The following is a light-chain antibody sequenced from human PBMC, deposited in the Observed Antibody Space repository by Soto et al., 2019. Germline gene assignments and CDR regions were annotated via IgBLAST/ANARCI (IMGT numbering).Light chain of an antibody. CDR3: CSYTSSFSLVWV. V-gene: IGLV2-14*03. CDR2: EVN. CDR1: RSDIGDSDY. Sequence: QSVLTQPASVSGSPGQSVTISCTGTRSDIGDSDYVSWYQQHPGKAPKLLIFEVNNRPSGVSTRFSGSKSGSTASLTISGIQAEDEAHYYCCSYTSSFSLVWVFGGGTQLTVL. J-gene: IGLJ3*02.